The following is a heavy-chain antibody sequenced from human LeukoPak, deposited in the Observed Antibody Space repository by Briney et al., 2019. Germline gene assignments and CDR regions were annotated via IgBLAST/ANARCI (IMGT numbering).Heavy chain of an antibody. V-gene: IGHV4-59*01. CDR1: GGSISSYY. Sequence: SETLSLTCTVSGGSISSYYWSWIRQPPGKGLEWIGYIYYSGSTNYNPSLKSRVTISVDTSKNQFSLKLSSVTAADTAVYYCARDLGYSGYDPMSWFDPWGQGTLVTVSS. CDR3: ARDLGYSGYDPMSWFDP. J-gene: IGHJ5*02. D-gene: IGHD5-12*01. CDR2: IYYSGST.